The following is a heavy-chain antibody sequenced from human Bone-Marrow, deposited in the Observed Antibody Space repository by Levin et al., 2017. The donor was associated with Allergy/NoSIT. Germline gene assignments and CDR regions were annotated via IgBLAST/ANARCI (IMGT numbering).Heavy chain of an antibody. J-gene: IGHJ6*02. CDR1: GFTFSIYA. Sequence: GESLKISCAASGFTFSIYAMNWVRQAPGKGLEWVSGITGSAASTFYGDSVKGPFTYYADSVQGRFTVSRDNSKNTLYLQMNSLRAEDTGVYYCARRERSATKSGRTVYYYYGMDVWGQGTAVTVSS. CDR2: ITGSAASTFYGDSVKGPFT. D-gene: IGHD1-1*01. CDR3: ARRERSATKSGRTVYYYYGMDV. V-gene: IGHV3-23*01.